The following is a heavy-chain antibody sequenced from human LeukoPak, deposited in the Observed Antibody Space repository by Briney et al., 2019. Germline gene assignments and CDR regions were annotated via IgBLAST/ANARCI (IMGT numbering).Heavy chain of an antibody. CDR2: IYSGGST. J-gene: IGHJ6*02. V-gene: IGHV3-66*01. CDR1: GFTVSSNY. Sequence: GGSLRLSCAASGFTVSSNYMSRVRQAPGKGLEWVSVIYSGGSTYYADSVKGRFTISRDNSKNTLYLQMNSLRAEDTAVYYCARDVGQWEKRWVFYYYGMDVWGQGTTVTVSS. D-gene: IGHD1-26*01. CDR3: ARDVGQWEKRWVFYYYGMDV.